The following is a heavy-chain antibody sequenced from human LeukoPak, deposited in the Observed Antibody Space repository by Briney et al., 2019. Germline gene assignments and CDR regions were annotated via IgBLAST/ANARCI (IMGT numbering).Heavy chain of an antibody. CDR3: ATIIRDYDPFDY. CDR2: INPNSGGT. CDR1: GYTFTGYY. D-gene: IGHD3-16*01. J-gene: IGHJ4*02. V-gene: IGHV1-2*02. Sequence: ASVKVSCKASGYTFTGYYMHWVRQAPGQGLKWMGWINPNSGGTNYAQKFQGRVTMTRDTSISTAYMELSRLRSDDTAVYYCATIIRDYDPFDYWGQGTLVTVSS.